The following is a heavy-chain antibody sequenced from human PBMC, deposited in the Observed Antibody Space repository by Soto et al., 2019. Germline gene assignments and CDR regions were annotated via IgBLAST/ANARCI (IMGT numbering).Heavy chain of an antibody. D-gene: IGHD2-8*01. CDR3: ARERPYCSNGICYTHDAFDI. Sequence: SDTLSLTSTVSGGSVSSGDYYWSWIRQPPGKGLEWIGYIYYSGSTYYNPSLKNRVSISVDTSRNQFSLTLSSVTPADTAVYYCARERPYCSNGICYTHDAFDIWGQGTMVTVSS. CDR1: GGSVSSGDYY. CDR2: IYYSGST. J-gene: IGHJ3*02. V-gene: IGHV4-30-4*02.